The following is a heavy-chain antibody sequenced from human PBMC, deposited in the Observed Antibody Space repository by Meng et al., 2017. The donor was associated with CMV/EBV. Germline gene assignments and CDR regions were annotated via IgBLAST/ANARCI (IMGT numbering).Heavy chain of an antibody. D-gene: IGHD4-17*01. V-gene: IGHV4-34*01. CDR1: GSFSGYY. Sequence: GSFSGYYWRWIRQPPGKGLEWIGEINHSGSTNYNPSLKSRVTISVDTSKNQFSLKLGSVTAADTAVYYCARKRQGFRGDYVWNWFDPWGQGTLVTVSS. CDR2: INHSGST. J-gene: IGHJ5*02. CDR3: ARKRQGFRGDYVWNWFDP.